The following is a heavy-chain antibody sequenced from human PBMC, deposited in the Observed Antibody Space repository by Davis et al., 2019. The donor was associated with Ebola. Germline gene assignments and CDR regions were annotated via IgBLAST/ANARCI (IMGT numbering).Heavy chain of an antibody. V-gene: IGHV1-18*01. CDR1: GYTFMNYG. CDR3: ARTVWGLGADS. Sequence: AASVKVSCKASGYTFMNYGISWVRQAPGQGLEWMGWISPYNGNTNYAQKVQGRVSMTTDTSTNTAYMELRSPRSDDTAVYFCARTVWGLGADSWGQGSLVTVSS. J-gene: IGHJ4*02. D-gene: IGHD3-16*01. CDR2: ISPYNGNT.